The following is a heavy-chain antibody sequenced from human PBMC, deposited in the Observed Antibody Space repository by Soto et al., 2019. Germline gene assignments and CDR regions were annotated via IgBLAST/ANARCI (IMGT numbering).Heavy chain of an antibody. CDR2: IYHSEAT. CDR1: GGSISSADYY. CDR3: ARDDKGYGAVDC. Sequence: QVQLQESGPGLVKPSQTLSLTCTVSGGSISSADYYWSWIRQSPGKGLEWIGYIYHSEATYYNPSLQSRLTTSIDTSKSQFSLGLTSVTAADTAVYYCARDDKGYGAVDCWGQGALVTVSS. J-gene: IGHJ4*02. D-gene: IGHD1-1*01. V-gene: IGHV4-30-4*01.